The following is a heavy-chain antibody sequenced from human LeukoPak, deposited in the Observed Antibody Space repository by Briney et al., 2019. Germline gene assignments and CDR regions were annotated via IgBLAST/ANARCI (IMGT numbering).Heavy chain of an antibody. CDR1: GFTFSSYS. J-gene: IGHJ2*01. Sequence: GGSLRLSCAASGFTFSSYSMNWVRQAPGKGLEWVAFIRYDGSNKYYADSVKGRFTISRDNSKNTLYLQMNSLRAEDTAVYYCASIAKIVVVPAAISYWYFDLWGRGTLVTVSS. CDR3: ASIAKIVVVPAAISYWYFDL. D-gene: IGHD2-2*02. CDR2: IRYDGSNK. V-gene: IGHV3-30*02.